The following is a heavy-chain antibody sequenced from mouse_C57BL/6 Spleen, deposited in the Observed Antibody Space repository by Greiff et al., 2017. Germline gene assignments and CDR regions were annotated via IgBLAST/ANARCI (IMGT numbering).Heavy chain of an antibody. D-gene: IGHD1-1*01. Sequence: VQLQQPGAELVKPGASVKMSCKASGYTFTSYWITWVKQRPGQGLEWIGDIYPGSGSTNYNEKFKSKATLTVDTSSSTAYMQLSSLTSEDSAVYYCARSGDGSSYGYFDVWGTGTTVTVSS. J-gene: IGHJ1*03. CDR3: ARSGDGSSYGYFDV. CDR2: IYPGSGST. CDR1: GYTFTSYW. V-gene: IGHV1-55*01.